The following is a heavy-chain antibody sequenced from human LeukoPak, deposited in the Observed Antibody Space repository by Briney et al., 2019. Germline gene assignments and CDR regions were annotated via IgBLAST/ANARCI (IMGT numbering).Heavy chain of an antibody. CDR1: GGSISSSSYY. CDR2: IYYSGST. CDR3: ARHSFSSGYYLFDY. J-gene: IGHJ4*02. D-gene: IGHD3-22*01. V-gene: IGHV4-39*01. Sequence: PSETLSLTCTVSGGSISSSSYYWGWIRQPPGKGLEWIGSIYYSGSTYYNTSLKSRVTISVDTSKNQFSLKLSSVTAADTAVYYCARHSFSSGYYLFDYWGQGTLVTVSS.